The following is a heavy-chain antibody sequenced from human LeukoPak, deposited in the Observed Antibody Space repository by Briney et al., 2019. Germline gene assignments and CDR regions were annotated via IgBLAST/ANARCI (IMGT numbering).Heavy chain of an antibody. V-gene: IGHV3-48*03. D-gene: IGHD6-13*01. CDR2: ISSSGSTI. J-gene: IGHJ4*02. Sequence: GGSLRLSCAASGFTSSSYEMNWVRQAPGKGLEWVSYISSSGSTIYYADSVKGRFTISRDNAENSLYLQMNSLRAEDTAVYYCARDRAAARHFDYWGQGTLVTVSS. CDR1: GFTSSSYE. CDR3: ARDRAAARHFDY.